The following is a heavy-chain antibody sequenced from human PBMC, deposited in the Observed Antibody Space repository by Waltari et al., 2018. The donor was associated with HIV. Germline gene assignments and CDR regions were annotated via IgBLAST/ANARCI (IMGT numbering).Heavy chain of an antibody. CDR3: VRDSLPKCAAASCYRR. V-gene: IGHV3-49*03. CDR1: GFPFAQHS. D-gene: IGHD3-16*02. Sequence: EVQLKESGGGVVPPGGSLRLTRSTSGFPFAQHSLSCIRRAPGKAPEWVAFIRSLGYGGTSDYAASVGGRFIISRDDSRSVVFLDMNSLKAEDTGVYYCVRDSLPKCAAASCYRRWGQGTEVIV. J-gene: IGHJ1*01. CDR2: IRSLGYGGTS.